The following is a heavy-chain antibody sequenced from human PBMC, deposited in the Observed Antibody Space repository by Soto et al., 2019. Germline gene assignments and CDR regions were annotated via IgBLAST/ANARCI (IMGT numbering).Heavy chain of an antibody. CDR1: GGSISSYY. CDR2: IYYSGST. V-gene: IGHV4-59*08. CDR3: ARHDSGGSYYYYYYMDV. Sequence: ASENLSLTCTVSGGSISSYYWSWIRQPLGKGLEWIGYIYYSGSTNYNPSLKSRVTISVDTSKNQFSLKLSSVTAADTAVYYCARHDSGGSYYYYYYMDVWGKGTTVTVSS. D-gene: IGHD2-15*01. J-gene: IGHJ6*03.